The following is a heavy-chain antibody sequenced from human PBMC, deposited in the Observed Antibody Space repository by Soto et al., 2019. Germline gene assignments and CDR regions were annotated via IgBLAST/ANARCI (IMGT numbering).Heavy chain of an antibody. D-gene: IGHD6-19*01. CDR2: IGTAGDT. CDR1: GFTFSSYD. Sequence: EVQLVESGGGLVQPGGSLRLSCAASGFTFSSYDMHWVRQATGKGLEWVSAIGTAGDTYYPASVMGRFIISSENAKNSLYLQMNSLRAGDTAVYYCARGAYSSGERNYYYYGMDVWGQGTTVTVSS. CDR3: ARGAYSSGERNYYYYGMDV. V-gene: IGHV3-13*01. J-gene: IGHJ6*02.